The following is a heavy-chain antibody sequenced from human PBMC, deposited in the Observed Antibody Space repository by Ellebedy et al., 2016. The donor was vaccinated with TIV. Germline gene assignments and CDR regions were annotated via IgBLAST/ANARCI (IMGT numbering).Heavy chain of an antibody. D-gene: IGHD6-19*01. CDR2: IIPILGIA. V-gene: IGHV1-69*04. Sequence: AASVKVSCKASGGSFSSYAISWVRQPPGQGLEWMGRIIPILGIANYAQKLQGRVTMTTDTSTSTAYMELRSLRSDDTAVYYCARGGGAVAALIDYWGQGTLVTVSS. CDR3: ARGGGAVAALIDY. CDR1: GGSFSSYA. J-gene: IGHJ4*02.